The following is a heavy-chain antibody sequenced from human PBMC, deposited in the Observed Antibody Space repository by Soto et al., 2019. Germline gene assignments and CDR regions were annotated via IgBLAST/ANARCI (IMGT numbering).Heavy chain of an antibody. V-gene: IGHV4-34*01. CDR1: GGSFSGYY. CDR3: ARAFYGDYLYYYYMDV. J-gene: IGHJ6*03. CDR2: INHSGST. Sequence: SETLSLTCAVYGGSFSGYYWSWIRQPPGKGLEWIGEINHSGSTNYNPSLKSRVTISVDTSKNQFSLKLSSVTAADTAVYYCARAFYGDYLYYYYMDVWGKGTTVTAP. D-gene: IGHD4-17*01.